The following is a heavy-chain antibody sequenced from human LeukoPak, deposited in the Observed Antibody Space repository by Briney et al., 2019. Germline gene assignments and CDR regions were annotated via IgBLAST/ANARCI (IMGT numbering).Heavy chain of an antibody. CDR1: GGSLSSYY. CDR3: TRVGGSPRYMDV. D-gene: IGHD3-10*01. V-gene: IGHV4-59*12. Sequence: SETLSLTCTVSGGSLSSYYWSWIRQPPGKGLEWIGYIYYSGSTNYNPSLKSRVTISVDTSKNQFSLKLSSVTAADTAVYYCTRVGGSPRYMDVWGKGTTVTVSS. CDR2: IYYSGST. J-gene: IGHJ6*03.